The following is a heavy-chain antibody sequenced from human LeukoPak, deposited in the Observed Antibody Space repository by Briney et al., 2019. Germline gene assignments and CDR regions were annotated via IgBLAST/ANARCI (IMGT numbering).Heavy chain of an antibody. CDR1: GFTFSSYA. CDR3: AKDRPYYYDSSGYEAFDI. J-gene: IGHJ3*02. V-gene: IGHV3-23*01. Sequence: GGSLRLSCAASGFTFSSYAMTWVRQAPGKGLEWVSTIGGTGGSTYYADSVKGRFTISRDNSKNTLYLQMNTLRAEDTAVYYCAKDRPYYYDSSGYEAFDIWGQGTMVTVSS. D-gene: IGHD3-22*01. CDR2: IGGTGGST.